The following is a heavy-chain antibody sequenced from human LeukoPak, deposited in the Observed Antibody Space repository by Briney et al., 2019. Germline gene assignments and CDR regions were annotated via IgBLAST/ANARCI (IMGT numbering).Heavy chain of an antibody. V-gene: IGHV4-59*01. CDR1: GGSIRTYH. J-gene: IGHJ5*02. Sequence: SETLSLTCTVSGGSIRTYHWTWFRQPPGKGLEWIGHVYNGGSTNYNPSLKSRVTISVDTSKNQFSLILSSVTTADTAVYFCARTSSGWYAVSWGQGTPVTVSS. CDR3: ARTSSGWYAVS. D-gene: IGHD6-19*01. CDR2: VYNGGST.